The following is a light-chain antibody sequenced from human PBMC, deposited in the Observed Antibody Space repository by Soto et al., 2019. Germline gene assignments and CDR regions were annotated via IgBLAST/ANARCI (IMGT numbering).Light chain of an antibody. CDR3: SSYSISTAYL. J-gene: IGLJ1*01. V-gene: IGLV2-14*01. Sequence: QSVLTQPASVPGSPGQSIAISCTGTRSDVGAYNYVSWYQQHPGKAPKLMIFEVSNRPSGVSYRFSGSKSGNTASLTISGLQAEDEADYFCSSYSISTAYLFGTGTKVTVL. CDR2: EVS. CDR1: RSDVGAYNY.